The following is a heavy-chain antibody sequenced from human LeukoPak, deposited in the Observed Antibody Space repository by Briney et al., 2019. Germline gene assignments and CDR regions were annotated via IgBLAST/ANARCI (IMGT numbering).Heavy chain of an antibody. CDR1: DDSITNSNYY. J-gene: IGHJ3*02. D-gene: IGHD4-17*01. V-gene: IGHV4-39*07. CDR3: ARRGGVTTDNDAFDI. CDR2: MSFNENT. Sequence: SETLSLTRSVSDDSITNSNYYWGWNRQSPGKGLDWIVSMSFNENTFYNPSLKSRVTISLETSKNQFSLKLSSVTAADTAVYYCARRGGVTTDNDAFDIWGQGTMVTVSS.